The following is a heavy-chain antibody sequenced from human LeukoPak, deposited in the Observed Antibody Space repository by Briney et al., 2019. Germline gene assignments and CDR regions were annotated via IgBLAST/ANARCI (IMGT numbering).Heavy chain of an antibody. D-gene: IGHD1-26*01. V-gene: IGHV4-34*01. CDR1: GASFSGYY. CDR3: ARGEWDRGAY. CDR2: INHSGST. Sequence: SETLSLTCAVYGASFSGYYWSWIRQPPGKGLEWIGEINHSGSTNYNPSLKSRVTISVDTSKNQFSLKLSSVTAADTAVYYCARGEWDRGAYWGQGTLVTVSS. J-gene: IGHJ4*02.